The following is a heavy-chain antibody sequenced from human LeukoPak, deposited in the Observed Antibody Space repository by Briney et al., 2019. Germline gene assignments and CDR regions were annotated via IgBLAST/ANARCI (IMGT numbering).Heavy chain of an antibody. V-gene: IGHV3-7*01. J-gene: IGHJ4*02. Sequence: GGSLRLSCAASGFTFSKSWMTWVRQAPGKGLEWVANIKPDGSETYYVDSVMGRFTLSRDNAKNTVYLQMNSLRAEDTAVYYCARDRSISGVVTIDFWGQGTLVTVSS. CDR1: GFTFSKSW. CDR2: IKPDGSET. CDR3: ARDRSISGVVTIDF. D-gene: IGHD3-3*01.